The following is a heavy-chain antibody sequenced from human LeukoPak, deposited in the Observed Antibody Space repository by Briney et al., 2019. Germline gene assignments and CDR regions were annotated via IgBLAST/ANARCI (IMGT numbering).Heavy chain of an antibody. V-gene: IGHV1-2*02. J-gene: IGHJ4*02. CDR1: GYTFTGYY. CDR2: INPNSGGT. Sequence: ASVKVSCKASGYTFTGYYMHWVRQASGQGLEWMGWINPNSGGTNYAQKFQGRVTMTRDTSISTAYMELSRLRSDDTAVYYCARDGEEYYYDSSGYYARYWGQGTLVTVSS. CDR3: ARDGEEYYYDSSGYYARY. D-gene: IGHD3-22*01.